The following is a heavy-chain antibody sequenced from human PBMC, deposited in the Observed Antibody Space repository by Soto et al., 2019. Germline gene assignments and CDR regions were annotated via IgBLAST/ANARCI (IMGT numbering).Heavy chain of an antibody. J-gene: IGHJ3*02. CDR3: ARYIGYCSGGSCLDAFDI. CDR2: INHSGST. CDR1: GGSFSGYY. Sequence: QVQLQQWGAGLLKPSEPLSLTCAVYGGSFSGYYWCWLRQPPGKGLVWIGEINHSGSTNYNPSLKRRVTISVVPSKNQFSQKLSSVTAADTAVYYCARYIGYCSGGSCLDAFDIWGQGTMVTVSS. V-gene: IGHV4-34*01. D-gene: IGHD2-15*01.